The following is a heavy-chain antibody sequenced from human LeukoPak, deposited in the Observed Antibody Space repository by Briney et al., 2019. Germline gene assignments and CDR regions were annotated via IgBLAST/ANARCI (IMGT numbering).Heavy chain of an antibody. CDR3: ARGGGLDV. CDR2: INHNGYVN. D-gene: IGHD3-16*01. J-gene: IGHJ6*02. CDR1: GFTFSSYW. V-gene: IGHV3-7*03. Sequence: GGSLRLSCAASGFTFSSYWMNWARQAPGKGLEWVASINHNGYVNYYVDSVKGRFTISRDNAKNSLCLQMSNLRAEDTAVYFCARGGGLDVWGQGATVTVSS.